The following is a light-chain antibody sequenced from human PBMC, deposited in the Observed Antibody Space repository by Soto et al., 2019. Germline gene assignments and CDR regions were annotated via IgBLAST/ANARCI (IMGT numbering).Light chain of an antibody. CDR1: SSDVGGYNY. CDR2: EVS. V-gene: IGLV2-8*01. CDR3: GTWDKSLSAGV. J-gene: IGLJ3*02. Sequence: QSVLTQPPSASGSPGQSVTISCTGTSSDVGGYNYVSWYQQHPGKAPKLMIYEVSKRPSGVPDHFSGSKSGNTASLTVSGLQADDEADYYCGTWDKSLSAGVFGGGTQLTVL.